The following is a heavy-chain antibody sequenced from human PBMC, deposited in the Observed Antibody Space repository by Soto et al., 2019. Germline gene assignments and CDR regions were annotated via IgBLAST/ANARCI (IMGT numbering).Heavy chain of an antibody. D-gene: IGHD2-15*01. CDR1: GGTFSSYT. V-gene: IGHV1-69*02. J-gene: IGHJ4*02. Sequence: QVQLVQSGAEVKKPGSSVKVSCKASGGTFSSYTISWVRQAPGQGLEWMGRIIPILGIANYAQKFQGRVTITADKYTSTAYMELSSLRSEDTAVYYCSCSGGSCYTDYWGQGTLVTVSS. CDR3: SCSGGSCYTDY. CDR2: IIPILGIA.